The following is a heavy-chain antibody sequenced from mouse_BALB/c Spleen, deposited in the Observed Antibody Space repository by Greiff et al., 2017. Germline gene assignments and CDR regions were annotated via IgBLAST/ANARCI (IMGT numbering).Heavy chain of an antibody. CDR2: ILPGSGST. D-gene: IGHD1-1*01. CDR1: GYTFSSYW. V-gene: IGHV1-9*01. CDR3: APSYYYGSSYERGAMDY. J-gene: IGHJ4*01. Sequence: QVQLQQSGAELMKPGASVKISCKATGYTFSSYWIEWVKQRPGHGLEWIGEILPGSGSTNYNEKFKGKATFTADTSSNTAYMQLSSLTSEDSAVYYCAPSYYYGSSYERGAMDYWGQGTSVTVSS.